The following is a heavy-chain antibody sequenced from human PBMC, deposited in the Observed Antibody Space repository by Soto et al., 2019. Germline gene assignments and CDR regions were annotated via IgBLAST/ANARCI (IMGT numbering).Heavy chain of an antibody. J-gene: IGHJ1*01. CDR3: AKDWGYCRGGSCYAEYFQH. V-gene: IGHV3-23*01. D-gene: IGHD2-15*01. Sequence: GGSLRLSCAASGFTFSSYAMSWVRQAPGKGLEWVSAISGSGGSTYYADTVKGRFTISGDNPKNTLDLQLNSLRAEDTAVIYCAKDWGYCRGGSCYAEYFQHWGQGTLVTVSS. CDR2: ISGSGGST. CDR1: GFTFSSYA.